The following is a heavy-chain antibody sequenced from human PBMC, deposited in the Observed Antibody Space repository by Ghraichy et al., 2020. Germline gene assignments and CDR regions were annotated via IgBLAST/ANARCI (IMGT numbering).Heavy chain of an antibody. CDR2: IYYSGST. CDR3: AREGPVVPAATTPPTGAFDI. CDR1: GGSVSSGGYY. Sequence: SETLSLTCTVSGGSVSSGGYYWSWIRQPPGKGLEWIGYIYYSGSTNYNPSLKSRVTISVDTSKNQFSLKLSSVTAADTAVYYCAREGPVVPAATTPPTGAFDIWGQGTMVTVSS. J-gene: IGHJ3*02. D-gene: IGHD2-2*01. V-gene: IGHV4-61*08.